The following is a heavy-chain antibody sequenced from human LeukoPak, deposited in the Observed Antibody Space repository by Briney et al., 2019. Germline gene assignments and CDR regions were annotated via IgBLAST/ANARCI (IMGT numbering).Heavy chain of an antibody. CDR3: ARVEVPRDINDWYFDL. D-gene: IGHD2-15*01. CDR1: GYSIAHGFF. J-gene: IGHJ2*01. Sequence: SETLSLTCTVSGYSIAHGFFWAWIRQPPGGGLEWIGSLYHSETTYYNTSLKSRTSTSVDTSKNQFSLKLRLVTAADTAVYYCARVEVPRDINDWYFDLWGRGTLVTVSS. CDR2: LYHSETT. V-gene: IGHV4-38-2*02.